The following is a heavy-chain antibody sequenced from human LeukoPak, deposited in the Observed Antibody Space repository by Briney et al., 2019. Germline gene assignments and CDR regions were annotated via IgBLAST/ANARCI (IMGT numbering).Heavy chain of an antibody. CDR3: ARELVGYCSSTSCYYYYYMDV. CDR2: IYTSGST. Sequence: SETLSLTCTVSGGSISSYYWSWIRQPAGKGLEWIGRIYTSGSTNYNPSLKSRVTMSVDTSKNQFSLKLSSVTAADTAVYYCARELVGYCSSTSCYYYYYMDVWGKGTTVTVSS. V-gene: IGHV4-4*07. J-gene: IGHJ6*03. D-gene: IGHD2-2*01. CDR1: GGSISSYY.